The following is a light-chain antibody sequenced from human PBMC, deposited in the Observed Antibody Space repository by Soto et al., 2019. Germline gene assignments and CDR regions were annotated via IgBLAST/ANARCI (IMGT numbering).Light chain of an antibody. CDR3: CSYVGARTYV. CDR1: VSDVGSFGP. Sequence: SALAQPVSVSGSPGQSITISCTGSVSDVGSFGPVSWYQQHPGQVPKLIIYEGNRRPSGVSSRFSGSKSGNTASLTISGLQAEDEADYYCCSYVGARTYVFGAGTKVTVL. CDR2: EGN. J-gene: IGLJ1*01. V-gene: IGLV2-23*01.